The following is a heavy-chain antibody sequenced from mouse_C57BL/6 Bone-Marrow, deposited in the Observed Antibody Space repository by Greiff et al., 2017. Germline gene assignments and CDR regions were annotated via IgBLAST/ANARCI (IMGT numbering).Heavy chain of an antibody. D-gene: IGHD1-1*01. CDR2: INPSTGGT. CDR1: GYSFTGYY. CDR3: AREYGSSY. V-gene: IGHV1-42*01. Sequence: VQLQQSGPELVKPGASVKISCKASGYSFTGYYMNWVKQSPEKSLEWIGEINPSTGGTTYNQKFKAKATLTVDKSSSTAYMQLKSLTSEDSAVYYCAREYGSSYWGQGTTLTVSS. J-gene: IGHJ2*01.